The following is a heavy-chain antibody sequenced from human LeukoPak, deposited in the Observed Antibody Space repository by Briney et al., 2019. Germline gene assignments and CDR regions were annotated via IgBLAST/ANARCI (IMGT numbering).Heavy chain of an antibody. CDR1: GGSISSSSYY. CDR3: ARGSGLGTYALDY. J-gene: IGHJ4*02. D-gene: IGHD3-16*01. Sequence: SETLSLTCTVSGGSISSSSYYWGWIRQPPGKGLEWIGSIYYSGSTYYNPSLKSRVTISVDTSKNQFSLKLSSVTAADTAVYYCARGSGLGTYALDYWGQGTLVTVSS. V-gene: IGHV4-39*07. CDR2: IYYSGST.